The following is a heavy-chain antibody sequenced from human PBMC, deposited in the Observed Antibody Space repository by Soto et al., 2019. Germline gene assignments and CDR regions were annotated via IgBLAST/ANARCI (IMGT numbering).Heavy chain of an antibody. D-gene: IGHD3-3*01. V-gene: IGHV4-59*01. Sequence: SETLSLTCTVSGGSISSYYWSWIRQPPGKGLEWIGYIYYSGSTNYNPSLKSRVTISVDTSKNQFSLKLSSVTAADTAVYYCARAFTIFGVVRVRDVWGQGTTVTVSS. J-gene: IGHJ6*02. CDR1: GGSISSYY. CDR2: IYYSGST. CDR3: ARAFTIFGVVRVRDV.